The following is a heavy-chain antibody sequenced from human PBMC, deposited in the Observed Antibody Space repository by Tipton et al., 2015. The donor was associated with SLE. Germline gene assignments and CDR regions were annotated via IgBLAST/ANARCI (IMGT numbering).Heavy chain of an antibody. CDR1: GFTFSTYW. D-gene: IGHD6-13*01. V-gene: IGHV3-7*01. CDR3: ARQGGSSWLKNYNWFDP. CDR2: INQDASEK. J-gene: IGHJ5*02. Sequence: SLRLSCAASGFTFSTYWMAWVRQGPGKGLEWVANINQDASEKYYVESVRGRFTISRDNAKNSLYLQMNSLRAEDTAVYYCARQGGSSWLKNYNWFDPWGQGTLVTVSS.